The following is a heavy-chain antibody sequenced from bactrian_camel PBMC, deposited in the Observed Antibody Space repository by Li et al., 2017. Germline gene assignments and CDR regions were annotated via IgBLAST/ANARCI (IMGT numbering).Heavy chain of an antibody. V-gene: IGHV3-3*01. CDR3: AATRPGCYSGSRCWDNESCLGY. Sequence: HVQLVESGGGSVQAGGSLRLSCAASGYTYGMNCVGWFRLPPGSAPREREGIAAIRRSGGETWYAGSVKGRFTISQDSARNTVYLQMNTLKAEDTTMYYCAATRPGCYSGSRCWDNESCLGYWGQGTQVTVS. J-gene: IGHJ6*01. D-gene: IGHD3*01. CDR1: GYTYGMNC. CDR2: IRRSGGET.